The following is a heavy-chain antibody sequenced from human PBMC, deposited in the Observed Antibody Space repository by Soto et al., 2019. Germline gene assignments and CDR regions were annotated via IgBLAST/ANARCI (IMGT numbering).Heavy chain of an antibody. V-gene: IGHV3-66*01. CDR2: IYSGGTT. D-gene: IGHD3-22*01. CDR1: GFTVSSNY. J-gene: IGHJ5*02. CDR3: ARNGDSSDYRGWFDP. Sequence: EVQLVESGGGLVQPGGSLRISCAASGFTVSSNYMSWVRQAPGKGLEWVSVIYSGGTTYYADSVKGRFNISRDNSKNTLDLQMNSLRAEDTAVYYCARNGDSSDYRGWFDPWGQGTLVTVSS.